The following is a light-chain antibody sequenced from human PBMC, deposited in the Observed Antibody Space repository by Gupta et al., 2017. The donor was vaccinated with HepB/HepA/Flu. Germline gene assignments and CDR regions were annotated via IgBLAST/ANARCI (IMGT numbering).Light chain of an antibody. CDR2: KDS. V-gene: IGLV3-27*01. CDR1: VLAKKY. CDR3: YSATDNNLGV. Sequence: SYELTQPSSASVSPGQAARTPCSGDVLAKKYARWFQQKPGQAPVLVIYKDSERPSGIPERFSGSSSGTTVTLTISGAQVEDEADYYCYSATDNNLGVFGGGTKLTVL. J-gene: IGLJ2*01.